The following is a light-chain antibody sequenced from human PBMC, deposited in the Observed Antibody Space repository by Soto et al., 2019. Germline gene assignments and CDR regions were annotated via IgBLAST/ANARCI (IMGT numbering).Light chain of an antibody. CDR2: LEGSGSY. CDR1: SGHSSYN. CDR3: ETWDGYVV. Sequence: QPVLTQSSSASASLGSSVQLTCTLSSGHSSYNIAWHQQQPGKAPRYLMKLEGSGSYNKGGGVPDRFSGFSSGADRYLTISNLQSEDEADYYCETWDGYVVFGGGTQLTVL. J-gene: IGLJ2*01. V-gene: IGLV4-60*03.